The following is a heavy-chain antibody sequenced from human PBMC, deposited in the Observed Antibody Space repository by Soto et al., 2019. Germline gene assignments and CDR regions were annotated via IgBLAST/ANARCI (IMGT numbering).Heavy chain of an antibody. CDR1: GYTFTSYA. Sequence: SGKVSCKASGYTFTSYAMHWVRQAPGQRLEWMGWINAGNGNTKYSQKFQGRVTITRDTSASTAYMELSSLRSEDTAVHYCARNIVVVTALDYWGQGTLVTVSS. D-gene: IGHD2-21*02. CDR3: ARNIVVVTALDY. CDR2: INAGNGNT. J-gene: IGHJ4*02. V-gene: IGHV1-3*01.